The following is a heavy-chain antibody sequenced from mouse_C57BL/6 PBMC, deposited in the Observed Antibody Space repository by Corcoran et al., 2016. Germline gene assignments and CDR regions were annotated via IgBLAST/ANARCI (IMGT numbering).Heavy chain of an antibody. J-gene: IGHJ3*01. CDR1: GYTFTTYG. CDR3: ASRREFAY. Sequence: QIQLVQSGPELKKPGETVKISCKASGYTFTTYGMSWVKQAPGKGLKWMGWINTYSGVPTYADDFKGRFAFSLETSASTAYLQINNLKNEDTATYFCASRREFAYWGQGTLVTVSA. V-gene: IGHV9-3*01. CDR2: INTYSGVP.